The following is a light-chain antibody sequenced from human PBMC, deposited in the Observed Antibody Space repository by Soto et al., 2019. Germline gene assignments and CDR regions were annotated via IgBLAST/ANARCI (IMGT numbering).Light chain of an antibody. Sequence: AIQMTQSPSSLSVSVGDRVPITCRASQDIRTELGWYQQKPGKSPRLLIYGAFSLQSGVPSRFSGSGSGTDFTLAISSLQPVVSATYYCLRDFKYPRTFGQGNKLEV. CDR1: QDIRTE. CDR2: GAF. CDR3: LRDFKYPRT. J-gene: IGKJ1*01. V-gene: IGKV1-6*01.